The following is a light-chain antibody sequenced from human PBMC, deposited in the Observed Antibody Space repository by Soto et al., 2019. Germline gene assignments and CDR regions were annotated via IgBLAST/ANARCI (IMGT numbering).Light chain of an antibody. Sequence: DIPMTQSPSSLSASVGDRVTITCRASQSISSYLNWYQQKPGEAPKLLIYAASSLQSGVPSRFSGSGSGTDFTLTISSLQPEDFATYYCQQSYNTPHTFGGGTRVEIK. CDR2: AAS. V-gene: IGKV1-39*01. J-gene: IGKJ4*01. CDR3: QQSYNTPHT. CDR1: QSISSY.